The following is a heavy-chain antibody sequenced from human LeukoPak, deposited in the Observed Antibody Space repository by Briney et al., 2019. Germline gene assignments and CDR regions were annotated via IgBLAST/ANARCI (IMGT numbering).Heavy chain of an antibody. CDR2: SSVYNGNT. CDR1: GYTFTSYA. CDR3: AKGRRVDADDHFDY. J-gene: IGHJ4*02. D-gene: IGHD1-1*01. V-gene: IGHV1-18*01. Sequence: ASVKVTCKASGYTFTSYAMNWVRQAPGQGLEWMGWSSVYNGNTNYAQKFQGRVTMTTDTSTDAAYMELRNLLFDDTAVYYCAKGRRVDADDHFDYWGQGTLVTVSS.